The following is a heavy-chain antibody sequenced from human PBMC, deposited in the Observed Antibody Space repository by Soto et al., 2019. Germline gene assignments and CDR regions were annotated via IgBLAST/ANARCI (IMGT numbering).Heavy chain of an antibody. Sequence: EVQLLESGGGLVQPRGSLRLSCAASGFTFSSYAMSWVRQAPGKGLEWVSTITDSGGDTKYADSVRGRFTISRDNSKSTLYLQMSCLRAEDSAIYYCARGSTDSYPGSRIFDFWGRGTLVTVSS. CDR1: GFTFSSYA. J-gene: IGHJ4*02. CDR2: ITDSGGDT. D-gene: IGHD3-10*01. CDR3: ARGSTDSYPGSRIFDF. V-gene: IGHV3-23*01.